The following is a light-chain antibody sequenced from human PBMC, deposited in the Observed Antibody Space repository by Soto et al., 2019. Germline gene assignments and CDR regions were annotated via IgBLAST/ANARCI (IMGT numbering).Light chain of an antibody. CDR3: AAWDDSLSGYVV. V-gene: IGLV1-40*01. CDR2: GNS. J-gene: IGLJ2*01. CDR1: SSNIGAGYD. Sequence: QSVLTQPPSVSGAPGQRVTISCTGGSSNIGAGYDVHWYQQLPGTAPKLLIYGNSNRPSGVPDRFSGSKSGTSASLAISGLRSEDEADYYCAAWDDSLSGYVVFGGGTKLTVL.